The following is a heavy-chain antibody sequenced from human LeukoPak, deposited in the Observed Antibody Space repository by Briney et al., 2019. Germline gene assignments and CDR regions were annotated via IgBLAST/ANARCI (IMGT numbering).Heavy chain of an antibody. V-gene: IGHV4-59*01. CDR3: ARGRSSYGYNFDH. CDR2: IYYSGST. Sequence: PSETLSLTCTVSGGSISSYYWSWIRQPPGKGLEWIGYIYYSGSTNYNPSLKSRVTISVDTSKNQFSLKLSSVTAADTAVYYCARGRSSYGYNFDHWGQGTLVTVSS. J-gene: IGHJ4*02. CDR1: GGSISSYY. D-gene: IGHD5-18*01.